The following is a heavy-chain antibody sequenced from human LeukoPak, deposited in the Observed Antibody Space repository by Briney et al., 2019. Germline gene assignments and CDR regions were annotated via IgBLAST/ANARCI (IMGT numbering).Heavy chain of an antibody. CDR1: GFTFSSYG. CDR2: IWYDGSNK. V-gene: IGHV3-33*06. D-gene: IGHD2/OR15-2a*01. Sequence: GRSLRLSCAASGFTFSSYGMHWVRQAPGKGLEWVAVIWYDGSNKYYADSVKGRFTIFRDNSKNTLYLQMNSLRAEDTAVYYCAKGPFPDAFDIWGQGTMVTVSS. J-gene: IGHJ3*02. CDR3: AKGPFPDAFDI.